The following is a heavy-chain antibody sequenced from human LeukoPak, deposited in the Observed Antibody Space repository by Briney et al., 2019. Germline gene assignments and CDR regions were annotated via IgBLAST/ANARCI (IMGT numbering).Heavy chain of an antibody. V-gene: IGHV4-39*07. Sequence: SETLSLTCTVSGGSISSRSYYWGWIRQPPGKELEWIGSIYYSGNTYYNSSLKSRVTMSVDTSKNHFSLKLSSVTAADTAVYYCAKGYTNGVNQEVWLDVWGQGTLVTVSS. CDR1: GGSISSRSYY. CDR2: IYYSGNT. D-gene: IGHD2-8*01. J-gene: IGHJ5*02. CDR3: AKGYTNGVNQEVWLDV.